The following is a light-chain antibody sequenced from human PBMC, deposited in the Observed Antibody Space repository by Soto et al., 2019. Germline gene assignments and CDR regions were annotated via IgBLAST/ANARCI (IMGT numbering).Light chain of an antibody. J-gene: IGKJ2*01. CDR1: QSVRNY. CDR2: DAS. V-gene: IGKV3-11*01. CDR3: QQRSNWPRT. Sequence: EIVLTQSPATLSLSPGERATLSCRASQSVRNYLAWYQQKPGQAPRLLIYDASNRATGIPARFSGSGSGIDFTLTISSLEPEDFAVYYCQQRSNWPRTFGQGTKLEIK.